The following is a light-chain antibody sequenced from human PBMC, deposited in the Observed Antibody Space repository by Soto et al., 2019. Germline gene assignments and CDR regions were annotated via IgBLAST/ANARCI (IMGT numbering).Light chain of an antibody. CDR2: GTS. V-gene: IGKV1-5*03. CDR3: QQYNHYPLT. CDR1: QSISMW. J-gene: IGKJ4*01. Sequence: DVQMTQSPSTLSASVGDRVNITCRASQSISMWLAWYQQKPRKAPKLLIYGTSSLETGVPSRFSGSASGTEFTLTISSLQPDDFAAYYCQQYNHYPLTFGGGTKVEIK.